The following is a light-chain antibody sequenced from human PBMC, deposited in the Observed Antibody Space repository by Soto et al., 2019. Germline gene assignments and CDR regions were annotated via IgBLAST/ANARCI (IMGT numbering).Light chain of an antibody. CDR2: DVC. Sequence: DVGFYTFVPWSQQYPGKAPKLMTCDVCNLPSGVSNRFSVSKSGNTASLTIFGLQAEDEADYYCSSFTGSNYVFGTGTK. CDR1: DVGFYTF. J-gene: IGLJ1*01. CDR3: SSFTGSNYV. V-gene: IGLV2-14*03.